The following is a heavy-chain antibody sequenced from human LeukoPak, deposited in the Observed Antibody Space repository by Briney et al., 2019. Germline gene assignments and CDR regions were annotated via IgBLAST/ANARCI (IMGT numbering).Heavy chain of an antibody. CDR1: GGSFSGYY. CDR2: INHSGST. D-gene: IGHD1-26*01. CDR3: ARGVGARSSYYYGMDV. J-gene: IGHJ6*02. Sequence: SETLSLTCAVYGGSFSGYYWSWIRQPPGKGLEWIGEINHSGSTNYNPSLKSRVTMSVDTSKNQFSLKLTSGAAADTAVYYCARGVGARSSYYYGMDVWGQGTTVTVSS. V-gene: IGHV4-34*01.